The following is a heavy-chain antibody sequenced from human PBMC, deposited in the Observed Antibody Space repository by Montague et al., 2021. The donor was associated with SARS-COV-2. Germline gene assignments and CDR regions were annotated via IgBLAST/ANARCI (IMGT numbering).Heavy chain of an antibody. CDR2: ISASGVRT. V-gene: IGHV3-23*01. CDR1: GFTFSTYA. CDR3: LNYHGSGSYGDF. J-gene: IGHJ4*02. D-gene: IGHD3-10*01. Sequence: LSLSWSASGFTFSTYAMTWVRQAPGKGLEWVSSISASGVRTHYPDSVKGRFTISRDNSKNTLYLQMSSLRAEDTAVYFCLNYHGSGSYGDFWGQGTLVTVSP.